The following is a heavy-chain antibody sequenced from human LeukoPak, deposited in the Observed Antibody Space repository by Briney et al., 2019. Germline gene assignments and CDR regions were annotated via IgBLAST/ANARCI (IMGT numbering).Heavy chain of an antibody. Sequence: SETLSLTCTVSGGSISSSSYYWGWIRQPPGKGLEWIGEINHSGSTNYNPSLKSRVTISVDTSKNQFSLKLSSVTAADTAVYYCARRRQTSRLAPFDYWGQGTLVTVSS. CDR2: INHSGST. CDR1: GGSISSSSYY. CDR3: ARRRQTSRLAPFDY. V-gene: IGHV4-39*07. D-gene: IGHD3-9*01. J-gene: IGHJ4*02.